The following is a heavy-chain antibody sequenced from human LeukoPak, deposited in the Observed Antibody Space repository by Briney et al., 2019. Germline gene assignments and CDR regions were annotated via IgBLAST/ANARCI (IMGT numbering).Heavy chain of an antibody. V-gene: IGHV3-48*01. CDR3: ARGPYGDYDSYYGVDV. CDR2: ISSSRTTT. CDR1: GFTFSTYS. J-gene: IGHJ6*02. Sequence: PGGSLRLSCAASGFTFSTYSMNWVRQAPGKGLEWVSYISSSRTTTFYTDSVKGRFTISRDNAKNSLYLQMNSLRGEDTAVYYCARGPYGDYDSYYGVDVWGQGTTVTVS. D-gene: IGHD4-17*01.